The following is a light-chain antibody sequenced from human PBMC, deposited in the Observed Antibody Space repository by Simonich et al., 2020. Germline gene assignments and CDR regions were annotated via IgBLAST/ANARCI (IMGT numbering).Light chain of an antibody. Sequence: DIQLTQSPSFLSASVGDRVTITCRASQGISSYLAWYQQKPGKATKLLIYAASTLQSGVPSRFSGSGSGTECTLTISSLQPEDFATYYCQQLNSYPITFGQGTRLEIK. V-gene: IGKV1-9*01. CDR1: QGISSY. CDR3: QQLNSYPIT. J-gene: IGKJ5*01. CDR2: AAS.